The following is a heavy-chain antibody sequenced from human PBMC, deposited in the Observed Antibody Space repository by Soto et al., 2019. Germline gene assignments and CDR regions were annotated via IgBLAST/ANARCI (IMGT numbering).Heavy chain of an antibody. CDR1: GDSITSNSW. Sequence: SETRSHSCAVSGDSITSNSWWTWVRQSAGTILECIGEIYPSGTTNYNPSLRSLATISVDRSKNHFSLNLNSLTAADTALYYCAIRQHGSPWPAYCGKRTLVTVSS. D-gene: IGHD6-13*01. V-gene: IGHV4-4*02. CDR3: AIRQHGSPWPAY. J-gene: IGHJ4*02. CDR2: IYPSGTT.